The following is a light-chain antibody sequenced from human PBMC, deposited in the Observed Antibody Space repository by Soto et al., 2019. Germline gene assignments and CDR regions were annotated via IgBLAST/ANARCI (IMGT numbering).Light chain of an antibody. V-gene: IGKV4-1*01. CDR3: QQYYSTPDT. Sequence: DIVMTQSPDSLAVSLGERATINCKSSQSVLYSSNNKNYLAWYQHKPEQPPKLLIYWASTRESGVPDRFSGSGSGTDFTLTISSLQAEDVAVYYCQQYYSTPDTFGQGTKLEIK. CDR2: WAS. J-gene: IGKJ2*01. CDR1: QSVLYSSNNKNY.